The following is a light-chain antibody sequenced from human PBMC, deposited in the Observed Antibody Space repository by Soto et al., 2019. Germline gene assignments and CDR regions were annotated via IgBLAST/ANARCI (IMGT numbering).Light chain of an antibody. CDR3: QQTYTTPYT. V-gene: IGKV1-39*01. J-gene: IGKJ2*01. CDR2: SAS. CDR1: QSINSY. Sequence: DIQMTQSPSSLSASVGDRVTVSCRASQSINSYLNWYQQKPGKAPTLLIYSASSLEEGVPSRFSGSGSGTEFTLTISSLQPEDFATYSYQQTYTTPYTFGQGNKLEIK.